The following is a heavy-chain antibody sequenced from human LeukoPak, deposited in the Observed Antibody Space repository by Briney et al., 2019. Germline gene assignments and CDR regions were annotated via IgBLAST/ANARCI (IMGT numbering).Heavy chain of an antibody. Sequence: PGGTLRLSCAASGFTFSSYSMNCVRQARGKGLVWVSSISSSSSYIYYADSVKGRSTISRDNAKNSLYLKMNSLRAEDTAVYYCAREGEYYYDSSGYPRHAFDIWGQGTMVTVSS. D-gene: IGHD3-22*01. CDR2: ISSSSSYI. V-gene: IGHV3-21*01. J-gene: IGHJ3*02. CDR3: AREGEYYYDSSGYPRHAFDI. CDR1: GFTFSSYS.